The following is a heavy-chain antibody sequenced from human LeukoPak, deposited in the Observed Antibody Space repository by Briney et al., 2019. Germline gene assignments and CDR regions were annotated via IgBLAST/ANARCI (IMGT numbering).Heavy chain of an antibody. V-gene: IGHV4-34*01. CDR1: GGSFSGYY. CDR2: IDHSGST. CDR3: ARGAARYYYGSGSYSRTFDY. D-gene: IGHD3-10*01. Sequence: PSETLSLTCTVSGGSFSGYYWSWLRQPPGKGLEWIGEIDHSGSTNYNPSLKSRVTISVDTSKNQFSLKLSSVTAADTAVYYCARGAARYYYGSGSYSRTFDYWGQGTLVTVSS. J-gene: IGHJ4*02.